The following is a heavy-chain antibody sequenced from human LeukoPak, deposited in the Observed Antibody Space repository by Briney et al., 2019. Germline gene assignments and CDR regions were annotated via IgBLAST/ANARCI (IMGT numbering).Heavy chain of an antibody. J-gene: IGHJ4*02. CDR3: ARDRSSWYEGFDY. Sequence: GGSLRLSCAASGFTFSSYGMHWVRQAPGKGLEWVAVIRYDGSNKYYADSVKGRFTISRDDSKNTLYLQMNSLRAEDTAVYYCARDRSSWYEGFDYWGQGTLVTVSS. CDR1: GFTFSSYG. CDR2: IRYDGSNK. D-gene: IGHD6-13*01. V-gene: IGHV3-33*01.